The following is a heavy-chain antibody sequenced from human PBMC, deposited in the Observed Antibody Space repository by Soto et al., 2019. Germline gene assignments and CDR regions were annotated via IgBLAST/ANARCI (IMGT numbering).Heavy chain of an antibody. CDR3: VKTTGWPGFDF. V-gene: IGHV3-53*01. Sequence: EVQLVESGGGLIQPGGSLRLSCAASGFAVSSKYMTWVRQAPGKGLEWVSVIYGGGTTYYADSVKGRFTISRDTSKNTLYLQMNSLRAEDTAVSYCVKTTGWPGFDFWGQGTLVTVSS. CDR2: IYGGGTT. J-gene: IGHJ4*02. CDR1: GFAVSSKY. D-gene: IGHD6-19*01.